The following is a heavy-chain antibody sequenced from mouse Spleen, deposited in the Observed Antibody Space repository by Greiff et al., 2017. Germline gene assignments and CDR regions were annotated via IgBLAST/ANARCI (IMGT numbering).Heavy chain of an antibody. J-gene: IGHJ3*01. CDR1: GFSLTSYG. CDR3: ARGDQGFAY. CDR2: IWSGGST. Sequence: VKLQESGPGLVQPSQSLSITCTVSGFSLTSYGVHWVRQSPGKGLEWLGVIWSGGSTDYNAAFISRLSISKDNSKSQVFFKMNSLQADDTAIYYCARGDQGFAYWGQGTLVTVSA. V-gene: IGHV2-2*01.